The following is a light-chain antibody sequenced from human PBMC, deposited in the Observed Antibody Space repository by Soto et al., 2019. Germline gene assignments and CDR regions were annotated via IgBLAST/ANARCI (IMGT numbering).Light chain of an antibody. CDR3: AAWDGSLNSVV. CDR1: SSNIGSHS. CDR2: KND. V-gene: IGLV1-47*01. J-gene: IGLJ2*01. Sequence: QLVLTQPPSASGTPGQRVTISCSGSSSNIGSHSVFWFQQLPGTAPKLLIYKNDQRPSGVPDRFSGSKSGTSASLAISGLRSEDEADYYCAAWDGSLNSVVFGGGTKLTVL.